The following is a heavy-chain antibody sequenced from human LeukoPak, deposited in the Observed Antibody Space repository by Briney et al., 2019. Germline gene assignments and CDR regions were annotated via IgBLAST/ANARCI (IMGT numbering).Heavy chain of an antibody. V-gene: IGHV1-2*02. CDR2: INPNSGDT. J-gene: IGHJ4*02. D-gene: IGHD3-16*01. CDR3: ATQRGSYLWGTDFDY. CDR1: GYTFTGYY. Sequence: ASVKVSCKASGYTFTGYYMHWVRQAPGQGLEWMGWINPNSGDTKYAQKFRGRVTMTRDTSISTAYMELSRLRSDDTAVYYCATQRGSYLWGTDFDYWGQGTLVTVSP.